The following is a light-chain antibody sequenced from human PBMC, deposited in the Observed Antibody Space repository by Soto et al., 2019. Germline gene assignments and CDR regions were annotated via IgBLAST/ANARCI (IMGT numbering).Light chain of an antibody. CDR1: SSDVGSYNL. J-gene: IGLJ2*01. V-gene: IGLV2-23*01. CDR2: EGS. Sequence: QSALTQPASVSGSPGQSITISCTGTSSDVGSYNLVSWYQQHPGKAPKLMIYEGSKRPSGVSNRFSGSKSGNTACLTISGLQAEDEADYYCCSYAGSSILFGGGTKLTVL. CDR3: CSYAGSSIL.